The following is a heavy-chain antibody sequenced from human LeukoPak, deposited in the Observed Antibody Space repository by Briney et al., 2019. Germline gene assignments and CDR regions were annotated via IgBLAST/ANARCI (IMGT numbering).Heavy chain of an antibody. D-gene: IGHD6-13*01. V-gene: IGHV3-30*18. Sequence: GGSLRLSCAASGFTFSSYGMHWVRQAPGKGLEWVAVISYDGSNKYYADSVKGRFTISRDNSKKTLYLQMNSLRAEDTAVYYCAKDLTQQLGRFDYWGQGTLVTVSS. CDR2: ISYDGSNK. CDR3: AKDLTQQLGRFDY. J-gene: IGHJ4*02. CDR1: GFTFSSYG.